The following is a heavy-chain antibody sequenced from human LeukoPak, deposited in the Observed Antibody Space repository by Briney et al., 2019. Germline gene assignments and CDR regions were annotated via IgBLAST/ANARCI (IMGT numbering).Heavy chain of an antibody. V-gene: IGHV3-72*01. Sequence: SGGSLRLSCAASGFTLSDHYMDWVRQAPGKGLEWVARTRNKAKSYTTEYAASVKGRFTISRDDSKNSLYLQMNSLKTEGTAVYYCARGTIYGDSDYFDYWGQGTLVTVSS. CDR3: ARGTIYGDSDYFDY. D-gene: IGHD4-17*01. CDR1: GFTLSDHY. CDR2: TRNKAKSYTT. J-gene: IGHJ4*02.